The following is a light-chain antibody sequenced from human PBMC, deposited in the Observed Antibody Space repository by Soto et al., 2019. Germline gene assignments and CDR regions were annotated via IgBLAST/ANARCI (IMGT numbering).Light chain of an antibody. J-gene: IGKJ2*01. V-gene: IGKV3-20*01. CDR1: QSVSNNY. Sequence: EIVLTQSPGTLSLSPGERASLSCRASQSVSNNYLAWYQQKPGQAPRLLIYAASYRATGISDKFSGSGSGTDFSLTISRLEPEDSAVYYCHQYHSPPQTFGQGTKVDIK. CDR3: HQYHSPPQT. CDR2: AAS.